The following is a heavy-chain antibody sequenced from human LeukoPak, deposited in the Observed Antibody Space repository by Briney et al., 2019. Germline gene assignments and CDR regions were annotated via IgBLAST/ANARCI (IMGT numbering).Heavy chain of an antibody. V-gene: IGHV4-4*07. CDR2: IYPSGGT. CDR1: GGCISGFY. D-gene: IGHD4-17*01. CDR3: AREYGDLDY. J-gene: IGHJ4*02. Sequence: KPSETLSLTCIVSGGCISGFYWSWIRQPAGKGLEWIGRIYPSGGTNYNPSLKSRVTMSTDTSKNQFSLKLRSVTAADTAVYYCAREYGDLDYWGQGTLVTVSS.